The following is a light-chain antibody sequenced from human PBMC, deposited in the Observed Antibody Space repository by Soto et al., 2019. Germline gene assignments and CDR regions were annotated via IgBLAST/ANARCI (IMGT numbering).Light chain of an antibody. V-gene: IGKV1-5*01. CDR2: DAS. J-gene: IGKJ1*01. CDR1: QNVNNW. CDR3: QQYNTYWT. Sequence: DIQMTQFPSALSASVGDRVTITCRASQNVNNWLAWYQHKPGKAPQLLIYDASVLETGVPSRFSGSGSGTEFTLAISGLQSDDFATYCCQQYNTYWTFGPGTKVEV.